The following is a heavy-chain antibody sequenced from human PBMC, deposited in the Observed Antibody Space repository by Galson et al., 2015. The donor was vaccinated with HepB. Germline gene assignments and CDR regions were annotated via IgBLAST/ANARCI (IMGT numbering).Heavy chain of an antibody. CDR1: GFPFTGYG. Sequence: SVKVSCKASGFPFTGYGFTWVRQAPGQGLEWMGWISGYDGATNYAHKLQGRATMTTDASTSTVYVELRSLTSDDTAVYFCARDGLYTPGGLPYWGQGTLVTVSS. CDR2: ISGYDGAT. D-gene: IGHD3-3*01. J-gene: IGHJ4*02. V-gene: IGHV1-18*01. CDR3: ARDGLYTPGGLPY.